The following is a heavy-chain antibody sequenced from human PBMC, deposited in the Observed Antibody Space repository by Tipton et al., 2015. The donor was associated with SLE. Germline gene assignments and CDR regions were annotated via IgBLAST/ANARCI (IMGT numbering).Heavy chain of an antibody. D-gene: IGHD6-13*01. CDR2: IYHGDSHT. CDR3: ARLISSSWFVYCQH. Sequence: VQLVQSGAEVKKPGESLKISCKGSGYSFTSYWIGWVRQMPGKCLEWRGIIYHGDSHTRYSPSFQGQVTISADPSISTAYLPCSSLKASDTAMYYCARLISSSWFVYCQHWGHGTLVTVSS. V-gene: IGHV5-51*03. J-gene: IGHJ1*01. CDR1: GYSFTSYW.